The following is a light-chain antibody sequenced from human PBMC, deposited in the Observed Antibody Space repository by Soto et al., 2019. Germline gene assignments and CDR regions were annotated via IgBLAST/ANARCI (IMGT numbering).Light chain of an antibody. CDR2: STN. V-gene: IGLV8-61*01. CDR1: SGSVSTSYY. CDR3: VLYMGSGIRV. J-gene: IGLJ3*02. Sequence: QAVVTQDPSFSVSPGGTVTLTCGLSSGSVSTSYYPSWYQQTPGQAPRTLIYSTNTRSSGVPDRFSGSILGNNAALTITGAQADDESDYYCVLYMGSGIRVFGGGTKLTVL.